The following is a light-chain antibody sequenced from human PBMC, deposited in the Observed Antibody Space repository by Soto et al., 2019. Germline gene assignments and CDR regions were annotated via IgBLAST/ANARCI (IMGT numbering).Light chain of an antibody. Sequence: EIVLTQSPGTLSLSQGEIATLSCRASQSVSNSYLAWYQQKPGQAPRLLISGASSRATGIPDRFSGSGSGTDFTVTISRLEPEDFAVYYCQQYGSSPWTFGQGTKVDIK. CDR3: QQYGSSPWT. V-gene: IGKV3-20*01. J-gene: IGKJ1*01. CDR2: GAS. CDR1: QSVSNSY.